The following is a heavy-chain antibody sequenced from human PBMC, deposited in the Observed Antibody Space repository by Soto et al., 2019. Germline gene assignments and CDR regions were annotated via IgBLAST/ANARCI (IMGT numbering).Heavy chain of an antibody. D-gene: IGHD2-21*01. Sequence: SVKVSCKASGGTFSSYAISWVRQAPGQGLEWMGGIIPIFGTANYAQKFQGRVTITADESTSTAYMELSSLRSEDTAVYYCAREGMVVAPVDYHYGMDVWGQGTTVTVSS. CDR1: GGTFSSYA. V-gene: IGHV1-69*13. J-gene: IGHJ6*02. CDR3: AREGMVVAPVDYHYGMDV. CDR2: IIPIFGTA.